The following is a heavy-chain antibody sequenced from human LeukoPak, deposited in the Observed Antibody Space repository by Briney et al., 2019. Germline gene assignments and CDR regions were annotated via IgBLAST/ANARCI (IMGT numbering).Heavy chain of an antibody. CDR3: ARDQYSSTWYFDY. CDR2: INSDGSST. Sequence: GGSLRLSCAASGFTFSSYWMHWVRQTPGKGLVWVSRINSDGSSTTYADSVKGRFTISRDNAKNTLYLQMNSLRAEVTAVYYCARDQYSSTWYFDYWGQGTLVTVSS. D-gene: IGHD6-13*01. V-gene: IGHV3-74*01. J-gene: IGHJ4*02. CDR1: GFTFSSYW.